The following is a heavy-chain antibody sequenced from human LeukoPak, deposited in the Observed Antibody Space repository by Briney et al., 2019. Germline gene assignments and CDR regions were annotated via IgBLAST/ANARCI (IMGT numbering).Heavy chain of an antibody. CDR3: ARYSDMIVSTHDAFDI. V-gene: IGHV4-39*07. J-gene: IGHJ3*02. CDR1: GGSMSSSSHY. D-gene: IGHD3-22*01. CDR2: INHSGST. Sequence: PSETLSLTCSVSGGSMSSSSHYWGWVRQPPGKELQWIGEINHSGSTNYNPSLKSRVTISVDTSKNQFSLKLSSVTAADTAVYYCARYSDMIVSTHDAFDIWGQGTMVTVSS.